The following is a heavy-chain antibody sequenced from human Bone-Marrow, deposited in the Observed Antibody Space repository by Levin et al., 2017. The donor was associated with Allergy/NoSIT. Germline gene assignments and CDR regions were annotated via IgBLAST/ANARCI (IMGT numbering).Heavy chain of an antibody. V-gene: IGHV2-70*01. D-gene: IGHD5-18*01. J-gene: IGHJ6*02. CDR1: GFSLSTSGMC. Sequence: QTLSLTCTFSGFSLSTSGMCVSWIRQPPGKALEWLALIDWDDDKYYSTSLKTRLTISKDTSKNQVVLTMTNMDPVDTATYYCARIDGYSYGNYGMDVWGQGTTVTVSS. CDR2: IDWDDDK. CDR3: ARIDGYSYGNYGMDV.